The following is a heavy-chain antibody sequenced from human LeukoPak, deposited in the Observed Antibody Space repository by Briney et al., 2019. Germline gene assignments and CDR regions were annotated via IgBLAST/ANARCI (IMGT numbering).Heavy chain of an antibody. V-gene: IGHV3-9*01. Sequence: GGSLRLSCAASGFTFSSYAMSWVRQAPGKGLEWVSGTSWNSGSIGYADSVKGRFTISRDNAKNSLYLQMNSLRAEDTALYYCAKDIAAAGTGWYFDLWGRGTLVTVSS. D-gene: IGHD6-13*01. CDR2: TSWNSGSI. CDR1: GFTFSSYA. J-gene: IGHJ2*01. CDR3: AKDIAAAGTGWYFDL.